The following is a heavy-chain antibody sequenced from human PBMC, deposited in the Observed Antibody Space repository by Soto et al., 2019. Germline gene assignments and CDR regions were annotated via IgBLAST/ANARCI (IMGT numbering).Heavy chain of an antibody. CDR3: ARYAAGPSTIQLWLRGGFDYYYYGMDV. CDR2: IYYSGST. CDR1: GGSISSGGYY. V-gene: IGHV4-31*03. D-gene: IGHD5-18*01. Sequence: QVQLQESGPGLVKPSQTLSLTCTVSGGSISSGGYYWSWIRQHPGKGLEWIGYIYYSGSTYYNPSLKSRVTISVDTSKNQFSLKLSSVTAADTAVYYCARYAAGPSTIQLWLRGGFDYYYYGMDVWGQGTTVTVSS. J-gene: IGHJ6*02.